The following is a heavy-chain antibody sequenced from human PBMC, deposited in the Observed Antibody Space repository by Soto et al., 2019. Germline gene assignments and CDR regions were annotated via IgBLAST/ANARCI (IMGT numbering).Heavy chain of an antibody. CDR3: ARDPSYCSGGTCLAFDY. CDR1: GFTFSNYA. J-gene: IGHJ4*02. D-gene: IGHD2-15*01. CDR2: IYYDGSNE. V-gene: IGHV3-33*01. Sequence: QVHLVESGGGVVQPGRSLRLSCAAAGFTFSNYAIHWVRQAPGEGLKWVAVIYYDGSNEFYADSVKGRFTISRDNSKNTLYLQMNSLRAEDTAVYYCARDPSYCSGGTCLAFDYWGQGTLVTVSS.